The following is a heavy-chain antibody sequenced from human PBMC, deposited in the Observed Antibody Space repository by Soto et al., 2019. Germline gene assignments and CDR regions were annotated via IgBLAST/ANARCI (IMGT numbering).Heavy chain of an antibody. CDR3: ARVVDIGSTSCHVTAAFDI. J-gene: IGHJ3*02. CDR2: IYPGDSRT. V-gene: IGHV5-51*01. Sequence: PGESLKISCEDSGHSFTTYWIAWVRQMPGKGLEWMGIIYPGDSRTTYSPSFQGQVIISADKSTSTAYMELRSLRSDDTAVYYCARVVDIGSTSCHVTAAFDIWGQGTMVTVSS. D-gene: IGHD2-2*01. CDR1: GHSFTTYW.